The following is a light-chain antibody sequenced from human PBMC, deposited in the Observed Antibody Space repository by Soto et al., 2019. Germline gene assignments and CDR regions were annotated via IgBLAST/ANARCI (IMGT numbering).Light chain of an antibody. CDR2: YDS. J-gene: IGLJ1*01. V-gene: IGLV3-21*04. CDR3: QVGYITTYHFV. Sequence: SYELTQPPSVSVAPEKTARLTCGGDNIGSKRVHWYRQKPGQAPVLVIYYDSDRPSGIPERFSGSKSVNTSTLTINRVEDGDEADYYCQVGYITTYHFVFWTGTKLTVL. CDR1: NIGSKR.